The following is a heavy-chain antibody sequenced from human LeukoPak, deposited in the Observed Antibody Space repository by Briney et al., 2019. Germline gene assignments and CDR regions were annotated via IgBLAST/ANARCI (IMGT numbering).Heavy chain of an antibody. CDR3: ARAGPWQIDP. D-gene: IGHD3-10*01. J-gene: IGHJ5*02. Sequence: SETLSLTCTVSGVSINSHYWSWIRQPPGKGLEWIGHIYYTGTTNYSPSLKSRVTISVDRSKNHFSLRLKSMTNADTAVYYCARAGPWQIDPWGQGILVTVSS. CDR1: GVSINSHY. V-gene: IGHV4-59*11. CDR2: IYYTGTT.